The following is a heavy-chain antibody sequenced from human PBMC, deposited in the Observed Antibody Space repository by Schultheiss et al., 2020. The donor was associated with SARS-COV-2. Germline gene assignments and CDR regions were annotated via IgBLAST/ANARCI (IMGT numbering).Heavy chain of an antibody. CDR3: ARAPRGYDFWSGSFDY. CDR2: ISAYNGNT. V-gene: IGHV1-18*01. D-gene: IGHD3-3*01. J-gene: IGHJ4*02. CDR1: GYTFTSYG. Sequence: ASVKVSCKASGYTFTSYGISWVRQAPGQGLEWMGWISAYNGNTNYAQKLQGRVTMTTDTSTSTAYMELSSLRSEDTAVYYCARAPRGYDFWSGSFDYWGQGTLVTVSS.